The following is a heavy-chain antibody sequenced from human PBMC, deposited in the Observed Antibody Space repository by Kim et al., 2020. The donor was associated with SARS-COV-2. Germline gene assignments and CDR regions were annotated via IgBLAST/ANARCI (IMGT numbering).Heavy chain of an antibody. V-gene: IGHV5-51*01. CDR3: ARRREGEAFDY. Sequence: TRYSPAFQGQVTISADKSISTAYLQWSSLKASDTAMYYCARRREGEAFDYWGQGTLVTVSS. D-gene: IGHD3-10*01. CDR2: T. J-gene: IGHJ4*02.